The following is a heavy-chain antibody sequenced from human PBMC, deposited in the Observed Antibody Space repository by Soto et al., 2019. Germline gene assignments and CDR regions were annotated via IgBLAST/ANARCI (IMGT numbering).Heavy chain of an antibody. CDR1: GFTFSSYS. V-gene: IGHV3-21*01. CDR3: ASGSGSYGLQDAFDI. J-gene: IGHJ3*02. CDR2: ISSSSSYI. D-gene: IGHD3-10*01. Sequence: GGSLRLSCAASGFTFSSYSMNWVRQAPGKGLEWVSSISSSSSYIYYADSVKGRFTISRDNAKNSLYLQMNSLRAEDKAVYYCASGSGSYGLQDAFDIWGQGTMVTVSS.